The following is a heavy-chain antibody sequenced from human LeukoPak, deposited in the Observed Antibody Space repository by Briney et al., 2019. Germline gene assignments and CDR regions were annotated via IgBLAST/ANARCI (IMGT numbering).Heavy chain of an antibody. V-gene: IGHV3-74*01. Sequence: GGSLRLSCAASGFTFSSYWMHWVRQAPGKGLVWVSRINSDGSTTSYADSVKGRFTISRDNAKNSLYLQMNSLRAEDTAVYYCARAPIAAAGTYYFDYWGQGTLVTVSS. CDR1: GFTFSSYW. D-gene: IGHD6-13*01. J-gene: IGHJ4*02. CDR2: INSDGSTT. CDR3: ARAPIAAAGTYYFDY.